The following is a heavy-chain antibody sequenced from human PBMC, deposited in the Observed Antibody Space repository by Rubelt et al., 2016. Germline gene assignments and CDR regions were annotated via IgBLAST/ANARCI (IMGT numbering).Heavy chain of an antibody. CDR3: ARVIAAAGRDGNYFDY. Sequence: QVQLVQSWSESKKPGASVKASCKASGYTFTSYAMNWVRQAPGQGLVWMGWLNTNSGHPTYAQGCTGRVVCSFDTSVSTAYLQISSLKAEDTAVYYCARVIAAAGRDGNYFDYWGQGTLVTVSS. J-gene: IGHJ4*02. CDR1: GYTFTSYA. CDR2: LNTNSGHP. D-gene: IGHD6-13*01. V-gene: IGHV7-4-1*02.